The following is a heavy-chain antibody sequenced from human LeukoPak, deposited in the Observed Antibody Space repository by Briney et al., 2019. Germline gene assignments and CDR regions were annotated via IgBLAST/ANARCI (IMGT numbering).Heavy chain of an antibody. CDR2: MSCSGSYI. J-gene: IGHJ4*02. V-gene: IGHV3-11*01. Sequence: GSLRLSCAASGFNFNDFYMSWIRQAPGKGLGWVSYMSCSGSYIYHTDSVKGRFTISRENAKNSLYLQKNSLRAEDTAVYYCARGPMFGIVSLDYWGQGTLVTVSS. D-gene: IGHD3-3*01. CDR3: ARGPMFGIVSLDY. CDR1: GFNFNDFY.